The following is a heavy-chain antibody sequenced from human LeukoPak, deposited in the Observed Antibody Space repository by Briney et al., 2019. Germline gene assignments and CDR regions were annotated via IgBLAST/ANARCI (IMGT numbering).Heavy chain of an antibody. J-gene: IGHJ4*02. V-gene: IGHV3-9*01. CDR2: ISWNSGSI. CDR1: GFTFDDYA. CDR3: AKTDYDSSGYLY. Sequence: GGSLRLSCAASGFTFDDYAMHWVRQAPGKGLEWVSGISWNSGSIGYADSVKGRFTISRDNAKNSLYLQMNSLRAEDTAVYYCAKTDYDSSGYLYWGQGTLVTVSS. D-gene: IGHD3-22*01.